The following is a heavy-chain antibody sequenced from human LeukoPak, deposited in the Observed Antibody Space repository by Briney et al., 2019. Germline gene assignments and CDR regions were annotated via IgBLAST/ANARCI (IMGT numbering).Heavy chain of an antibody. CDR3: ARPYGQQLVRENWFDP. D-gene: IGHD6-13*01. Sequence: ASVKVSCKASRYTFTGYYMHWVRQAPGQGLEWMGRINPNSGGTNYAQKFQGRVTMTRDTSISTAYMELSRLRSDDTAVYYCARPYGQQLVRENWFDPWGQGTLVTVSS. CDR1: RYTFTGYY. CDR2: INPNSGGT. J-gene: IGHJ5*02. V-gene: IGHV1-2*06.